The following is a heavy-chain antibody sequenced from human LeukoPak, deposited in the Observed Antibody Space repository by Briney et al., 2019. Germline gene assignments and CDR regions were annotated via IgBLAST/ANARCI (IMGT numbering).Heavy chain of an antibody. CDR2: INHSGST. Sequence: GSLRLSCAASGFTFSSSAMSWVRQPPGKGLEWIGEINHSGSTNYNPSLKSRVTISVDTSKNQFSLKLSSVTAADTAVYYCARRKGTAYYYGLGGAFDIWGQGTMVTVSS. CDR3: ARRKGTAYYYGLGGAFDI. J-gene: IGHJ3*02. D-gene: IGHD3-10*01. V-gene: IGHV4-34*01. CDR1: GFTFSSSA.